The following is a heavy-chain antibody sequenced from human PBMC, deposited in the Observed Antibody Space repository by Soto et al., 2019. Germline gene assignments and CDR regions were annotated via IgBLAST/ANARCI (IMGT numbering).Heavy chain of an antibody. CDR1: GGSISSSSYY. J-gene: IGHJ4*02. V-gene: IGHV4-39*01. Sequence: QLQLQESGPGLVKPSETLSLTCTVSGGSISSSSYYWGWIRQPPGKGLEWIGSIYYSGSTYYNPSRKSRVXXXVXXYKNQFSLKLRSVTAADTAVYYCARHTPAISISDHWGQGTLVTVSS. CDR2: IYYSGST. D-gene: IGHD2-15*01. CDR3: ARHTPAISISDH.